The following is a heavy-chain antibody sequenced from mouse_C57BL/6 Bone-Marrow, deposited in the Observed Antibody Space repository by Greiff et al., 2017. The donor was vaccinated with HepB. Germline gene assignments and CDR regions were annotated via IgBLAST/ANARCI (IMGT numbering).Heavy chain of an antibody. J-gene: IGHJ2*01. CDR1: GYTFTSYW. Sequence: QVQLQQPGAELVRPGPSVKLSCKASGYTFTSYWMHWVKQRPGQGLEWIGVIDPSDSYTNYNQKFKGKATLTVDTSSSTAYMQLSSLTSEDSAVYYCARVMGPLFDYWGQGTTLTVSS. CDR2: IDPSDSYT. V-gene: IGHV1-59*01. D-gene: IGHD2-3*01. CDR3: ARVMGPLFDY.